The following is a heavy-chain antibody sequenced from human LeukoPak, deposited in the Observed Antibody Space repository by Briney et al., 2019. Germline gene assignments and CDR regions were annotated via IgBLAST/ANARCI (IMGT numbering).Heavy chain of an antibody. CDR2: IWYGGSNK. J-gene: IGHJ4*02. CDR3: AKGGDGYNYGSYFDY. V-gene: IGHV3-30*02. Sequence: PGGSLRLSCAASGFTFSSYAMHWVRQAPGKGLEWVAVIWYGGSNKYYADSVKGRFTISRDNSKNTLYLQMNSLRAEDTAVYYCAKGGDGYNYGSYFDYWGQGTLVTVSS. CDR1: GFTFSSYA. D-gene: IGHD5-24*01.